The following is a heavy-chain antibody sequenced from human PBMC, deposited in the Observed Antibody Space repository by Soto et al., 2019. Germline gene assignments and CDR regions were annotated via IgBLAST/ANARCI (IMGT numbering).Heavy chain of an antibody. CDR1: GGSLSSGYYY. D-gene: IGHD6-6*01. V-gene: IGHV4-30-4*01. Sequence: PSQTLSLTCTVSGGSLSSGYYYWSWIRQPPGKGLEWIGYIYYSGSTYYNPSLKSRVTISVDTSKNQFSLKLSSVTAADTAVYYCARDHSSSSGYYGKDVWGQGTTVTVSS. J-gene: IGHJ6*02. CDR2: IYYSGST. CDR3: ARDHSSSSGYYGKDV.